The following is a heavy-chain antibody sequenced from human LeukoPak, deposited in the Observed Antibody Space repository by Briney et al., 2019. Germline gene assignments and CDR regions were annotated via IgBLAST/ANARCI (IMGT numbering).Heavy chain of an antibody. J-gene: IGHJ4*02. CDR2: INHSGST. CDR3: AGGLRYSSSWYHY. CDR1: GGSFSGYY. D-gene: IGHD6-13*01. V-gene: IGHV4-34*01. Sequence: PSETLSLTCAVYGGSFSGYYWSWIRQPPGKGLEWIGEINHSGSTNYNPSLKSRVTISVDTSKNQFSLKLSSVTAADTAVYYCAGGLRYSSSWYHYWGQGTLVTVSS.